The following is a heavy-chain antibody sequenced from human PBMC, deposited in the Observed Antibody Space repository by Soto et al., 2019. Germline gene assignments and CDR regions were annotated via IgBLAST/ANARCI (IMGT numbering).Heavy chain of an antibody. V-gene: IGHV3-74*01. J-gene: IGHJ4*02. CDR1: GFTVRSYW. D-gene: IGHD1-26*01. CDR3: ARGVWGY. Sequence: EVQLVESGGGLVQPGGSLRLSCVASGFTVRSYWMHWVRQASGKGLEWVSRIKSDGSSTSYADSVKGRFTISRDNAKNTLYLQMNSLRAEDTAVYYCARGVWGYWGQGNLVTVSS. CDR2: IKSDGSST.